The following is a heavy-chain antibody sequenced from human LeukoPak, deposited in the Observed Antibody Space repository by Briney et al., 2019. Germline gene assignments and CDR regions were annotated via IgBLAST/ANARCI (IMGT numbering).Heavy chain of an antibody. J-gene: IGHJ4*02. CDR1: GFTFSSYA. CDR2: ISGSGGGT. V-gene: IGHV3-23*01. CDR3: AKVGVTGTKFFDY. Sequence: GESLRLSCAASGFTFSSYALSWVRQTPGKGLEWVSFISGSGGGTYYADSVKGRFTISRDNSKDTLYLQMNSLRAEDTAVYYCAKVGVTGTKFFDYWGQGTLVTVSS. D-gene: IGHD1/OR15-1a*01.